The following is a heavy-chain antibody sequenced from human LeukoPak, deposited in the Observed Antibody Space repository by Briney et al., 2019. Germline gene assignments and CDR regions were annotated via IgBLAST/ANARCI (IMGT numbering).Heavy chain of an antibody. V-gene: IGHV3-48*02. CDR3: ARAHMYYYDSSGYYLPD. Sequence: PGGSLRLSCAVSGFTVSSNYMNWVRQAPGKGLEWVSYISSSSSTIYYADSVKGRFTISRDNAKNSLYLQMNSLRDEDTAVYYCARAHMYYYDSSGYYLPDWGQGTLVTVSS. CDR2: ISSSSSTI. CDR1: GFTVSSNY. D-gene: IGHD3-22*01. J-gene: IGHJ4*02.